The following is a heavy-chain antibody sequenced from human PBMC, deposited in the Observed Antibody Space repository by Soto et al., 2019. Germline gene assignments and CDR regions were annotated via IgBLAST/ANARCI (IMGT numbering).Heavy chain of an antibody. CDR1: GFTFSSYA. CDR2: ITGSGGTT. V-gene: IGHV3-23*01. CDR3: ARFWSGNMYHFDH. J-gene: IGHJ4*02. Sequence: GGSLRLSCAASGFTFSSYAMSWVRQAPGKGLEWVSGITGSGGTTYYPDSQKGRFSISRDNSKNTLYLQMNSLRAEDTAVYYCARFWSGNMYHFDHWGQGILVTVSS. D-gene: IGHD3-3*01.